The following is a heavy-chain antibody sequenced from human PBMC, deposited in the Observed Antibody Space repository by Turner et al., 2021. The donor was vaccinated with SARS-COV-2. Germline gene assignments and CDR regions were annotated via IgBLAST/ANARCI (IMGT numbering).Heavy chain of an antibody. D-gene: IGHD3-10*01. CDR2: ISTFNGNT. CDR1: GYTFTNYG. CDR3: ARDNRGSDTYYKAFDM. J-gene: IGHJ3*02. Sequence: QVQLVQSGAEVKKPGASMKVSCTASGYTFTNYGISWVRKAPGQGLEWMGWISTFNGNTDYAQKVQGRVTMTTDTSTSTAYMELRSLSSDDTALYYCARDNRGSDTYYKAFDMWGQGTMVTVSS. V-gene: IGHV1-18*01.